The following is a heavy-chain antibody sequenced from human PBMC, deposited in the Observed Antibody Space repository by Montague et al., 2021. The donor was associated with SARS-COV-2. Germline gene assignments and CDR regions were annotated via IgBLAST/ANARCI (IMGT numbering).Heavy chain of an antibody. Sequence: SETLSLTCTGDVGSIIVYYWSWIQQPPGEVLEWMGYIYYSGSTNYNPSLKSRVTISVDASKNQFSLKLSSVTAADTAVYYCARLEAGDCSGGSCYSSWFDPWGQGTLVTVSS. D-gene: IGHD2-15*01. J-gene: IGHJ5*02. CDR2: IYYSGST. CDR1: VGSIIVYY. V-gene: IGHV4-59*08. CDR3: ARLEAGDCSGGSCYSSWFDP.